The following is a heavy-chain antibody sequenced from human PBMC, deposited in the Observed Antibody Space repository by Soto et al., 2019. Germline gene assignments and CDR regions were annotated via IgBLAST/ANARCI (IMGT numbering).Heavy chain of an antibody. D-gene: IGHD6-19*01. CDR2: ISSSSSTI. CDR1: GFTFSSYS. CDR3: ARDKTLSVAGTISAFDI. Sequence: EVPLVESGGGLVQPGGSLRLSCAASGFTFSSYSMNWVRQAPGKGLEWVSYISSSSSTIYYADSVKGRFTISRDNAKNSLYLQMNSLRDEDTAVYYCARDKTLSVAGTISAFDIWGQGTMVTVSS. V-gene: IGHV3-48*02. J-gene: IGHJ3*02.